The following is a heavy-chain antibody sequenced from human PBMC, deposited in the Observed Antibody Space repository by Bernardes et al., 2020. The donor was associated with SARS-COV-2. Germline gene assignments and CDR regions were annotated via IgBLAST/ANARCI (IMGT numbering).Heavy chain of an antibody. D-gene: IGHD6-19*01. Sequence: WSLRLSCAASGFTFSSYRMNWVRQAPGKGLEWVSSISSSSSYIYYADSVKGRFTISRDNAKNSLYLQMNSLRAEDTAVYYCARDQRSSGMDWGQGTLVTGSS. J-gene: IGHJ4*02. V-gene: IGHV3-21*01. CDR2: ISSSSSYI. CDR3: ARDQRSSGMD. CDR1: GFTFSSYR.